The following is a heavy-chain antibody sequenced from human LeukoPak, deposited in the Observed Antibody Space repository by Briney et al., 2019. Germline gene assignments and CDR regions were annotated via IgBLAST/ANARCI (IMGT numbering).Heavy chain of an antibody. CDR1: GYTFTSYY. CDR2: MNPNSGNT. CDR3: ARGMYSSKN. V-gene: IGHV1-8*03. D-gene: IGHD6-19*01. Sequence: ASVKVSCTASGYTFTSYYMHWVRQAPGQGLEWMGWMNPNSGNTGYAQKFQGRVTITRNTSISTAYMELSSLRSEDTAVYYCARGMYSSKNWGQGTLVTVSS. J-gene: IGHJ4*02.